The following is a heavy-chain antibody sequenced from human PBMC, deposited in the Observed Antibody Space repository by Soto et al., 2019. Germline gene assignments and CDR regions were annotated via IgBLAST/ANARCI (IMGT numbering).Heavy chain of an antibody. Sequence: QVQLVQSGAEVKKPGSSVKVSCKASGGTFSSYAISWVRQAPGQGLEWMGGIIPIFGTANYAQKFQGRVTITADEAPSTADRELSRRRAEDKAVYCGGSGRLDYSGGWFDTWGQGTLVTVSS. D-gene: IGHD4-4*01. J-gene: IGHJ5*02. CDR1: GGTFSSYA. CDR3: GSGRLDYSGGWFDT. V-gene: IGHV1-69*12. CDR2: IIPIFGTA.